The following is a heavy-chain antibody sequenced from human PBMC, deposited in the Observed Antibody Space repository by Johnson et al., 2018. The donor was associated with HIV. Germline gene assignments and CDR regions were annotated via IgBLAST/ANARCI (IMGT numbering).Heavy chain of an antibody. Sequence: VQLLESGGGVVQPGGSLRLSCAASGFTFSSYGMHWVRQAPGKGLEWVSVISGSGGSTYYADSVKGRFTISRDNSKNTLFLQMNSLRAEDTAVYHCAKGRYSSSWYLAGAFDIWGQGTMVTVSS. CDR3: AKGRYSSSWYLAGAFDI. CDR1: GFTFSSYG. CDR2: ISGSGGST. V-gene: IGHV3-23*01. D-gene: IGHD6-13*01. J-gene: IGHJ3*02.